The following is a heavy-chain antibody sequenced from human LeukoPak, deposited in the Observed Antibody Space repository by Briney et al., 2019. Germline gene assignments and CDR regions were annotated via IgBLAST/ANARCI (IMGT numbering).Heavy chain of an antibody. CDR1: GFNDQY. V-gene: IGHV3-72*01. D-gene: IGHD3-3*01. Sequence: GGSLRLSCAASGFNDQYMDWVRRAPGKGLEWVGRIRSKANRYTTEYAASVKGRFTISRDDSKSIAYLQMNSLKTEDTAVYYCTRGEMYYDFWSGYYSDYWGQGTLVTVSS. CDR3: TRGEMYYDFWSGYYSDY. J-gene: IGHJ4*02. CDR2: IRSKANRYTT.